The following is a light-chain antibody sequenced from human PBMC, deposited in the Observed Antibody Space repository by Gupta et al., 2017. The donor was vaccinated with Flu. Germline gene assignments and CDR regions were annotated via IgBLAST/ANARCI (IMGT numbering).Light chain of an antibody. J-gene: IGLJ3*02. V-gene: IGLV2-14*01. CDR1: SSAVGNDKY. Sequence: SSAVGNDKYVFWYQRHPGKVPKLIVYEVSGRSSGVSDRFSASKSGNPASLAISGLQAEDEADYFCSSYTRSNTLLFGGGTKVTVL. CDR3: SSYTRSNTLL. CDR2: EVS.